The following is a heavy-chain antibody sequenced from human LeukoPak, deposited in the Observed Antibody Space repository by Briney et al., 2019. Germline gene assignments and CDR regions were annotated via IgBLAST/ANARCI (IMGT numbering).Heavy chain of an antibody. V-gene: IGHV3-7*03. CDR3: ARGKATDI. Sequence: PGGSLRLSCAASGFTFSNNWMSWVRQVPGKGLEWVANIKQDVTEKYYVDSVKGRFTISRDNAKNSLYLQMNSLRAEDTAVYYCARGKATDIWGQGTTVTVSS. CDR1: GFTFSNNW. D-gene: IGHD1-26*01. J-gene: IGHJ6*02. CDR2: IKQDVTEK.